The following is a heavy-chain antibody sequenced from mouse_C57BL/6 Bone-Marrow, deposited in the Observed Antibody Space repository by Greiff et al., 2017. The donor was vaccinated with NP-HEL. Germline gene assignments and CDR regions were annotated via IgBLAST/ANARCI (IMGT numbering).Heavy chain of an antibody. CDR3: ARGATVEGDY. J-gene: IGHJ2*01. CDR1: GYTFTDYY. CDR2: INPYNGGT. Sequence: EVQLVESGPVLVKPGASVKMSCKASGYTFTDYYMNWVKQSHGKSLEWIGVINPYNGGTSYNQKFKGKATLTVDKSSSTAYMELNSLTSEDSAVYYCARGATVEGDYWGQGTTLTVSS. V-gene: IGHV1-19*01. D-gene: IGHD1-1*01.